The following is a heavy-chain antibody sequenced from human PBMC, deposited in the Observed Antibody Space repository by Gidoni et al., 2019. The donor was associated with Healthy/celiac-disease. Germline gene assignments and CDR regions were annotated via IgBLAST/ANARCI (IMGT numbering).Heavy chain of an antibody. CDR2: ISSSGRTI. D-gene: IGHD3-22*01. CDR3: AKTRRGYYFY. CDR1: GYTFRDYY. V-gene: IGHV3-11*01. J-gene: IGHJ4*02. Sequence: QVQLVKSGGGLVKLGGSLSLSCAASGYTFRDYYISWNRQAPGKGLECVSYISSSGRTIYYAVSVKSRFTISRDNAKNSLYLQMNSLRAEDTAVYYCAKTRRGYYFYWGQGTLVTVSS.